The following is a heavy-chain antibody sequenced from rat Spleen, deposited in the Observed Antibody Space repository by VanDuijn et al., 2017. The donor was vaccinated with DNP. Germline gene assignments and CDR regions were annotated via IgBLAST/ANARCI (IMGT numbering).Heavy chain of an antibody. D-gene: IGHD1-11*01. CDR2: IIYDGSST. J-gene: IGHJ2*01. V-gene: IGHV5S10*01. CDR3: TTRGNYGGYDY. Sequence: EVQLVESGGDLVRPGGSLRLSCAASGFIFSDYAMAWVRQSPKMGLEWVATIIYDGSSTFYRDSVTGRFTISRDFAKSTLYLQMDSLRSEDSATYYCTTRGNYGGYDYWGQGVMVTVSS. CDR1: GFIFSDYA.